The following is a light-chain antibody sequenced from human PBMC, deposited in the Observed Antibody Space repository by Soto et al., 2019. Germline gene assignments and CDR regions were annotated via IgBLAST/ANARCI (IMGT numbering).Light chain of an antibody. Sequence: QSALTQPRSVSGSPGQSVTISCTGTSNDVGVYNYVSWYQQHPGEAPKLMVYDVNRRPSGVPDRFSGSKSGNTASLTISGPQADDEADYYCCSYAGTYTLYVFGTGTKVTVL. J-gene: IGLJ1*01. CDR2: DVN. CDR3: CSYAGTYTLYV. CDR1: SNDVGVYNY. V-gene: IGLV2-11*01.